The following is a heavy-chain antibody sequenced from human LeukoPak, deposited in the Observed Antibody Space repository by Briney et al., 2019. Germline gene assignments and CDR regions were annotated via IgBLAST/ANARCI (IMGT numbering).Heavy chain of an antibody. CDR2: IYHSGTT. J-gene: IGHJ3*02. V-gene: IGHV4-30-2*01. CDR3: ARGFGSGWYLGAFHM. CDR1: GGSISSDGYS. D-gene: IGHD6-19*01. Sequence: SQTLSLTCAVSGGSISSDGYSWSWIRQPPGKGLEWIGYIYHSGTTYYNPSLKSRVTILVDRSKTQFSLNLSSVTAADTAVYYCARGFGSGWYLGAFHMWGQGTMVTVS.